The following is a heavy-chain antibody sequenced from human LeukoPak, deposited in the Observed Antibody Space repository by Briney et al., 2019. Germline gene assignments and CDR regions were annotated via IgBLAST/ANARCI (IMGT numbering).Heavy chain of an antibody. CDR1: GFAFTTYA. Sequence: GGSLRLSCAASGFAFTTYAMHWVRQAPGKGLKWVAFISYDGGDKYYAESVKGRFTISRDNSKNTLYLQMNRLRADDTAVYYCARDRPNSYQPGGYWGQGTLVTVSS. CDR3: ARDRPNSYQPGGY. J-gene: IGHJ4*02. D-gene: IGHD2-2*01. CDR2: ISYDGGDK. V-gene: IGHV3-30*04.